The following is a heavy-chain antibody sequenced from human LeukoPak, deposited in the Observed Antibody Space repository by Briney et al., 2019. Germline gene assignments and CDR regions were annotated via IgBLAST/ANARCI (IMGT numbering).Heavy chain of an antibody. CDR1: GFTFSSYS. V-gene: IGHV3-21*01. J-gene: IGHJ4*02. CDR2: ISSSSSYI. Sequence: RSGGSLRLSCAASGFTFSSYSMNWVRQAPGKGLEWVSSISSSSSYIYYADSVKGRFTISRDNAKNSLYLQMNSLRAEDTAVYYCARVSDYDILTGLFDYWGQGTLVTVSS. CDR3: ARVSDYDILTGLFDY. D-gene: IGHD3-9*01.